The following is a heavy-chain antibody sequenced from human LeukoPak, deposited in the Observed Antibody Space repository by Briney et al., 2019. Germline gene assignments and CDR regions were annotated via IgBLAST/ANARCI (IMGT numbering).Heavy chain of an antibody. CDR2: IRSDTTT. J-gene: IGHJ4*02. CDR1: GFTASSRT. CDR3: ARRRGGYGDGDFDY. V-gene: IGHV3-66*04. Sequence: PGGSLRLSCAASGFTASSRTMIWVRQAPGKGLECVSYIRSDTTTEYAEYVKGRFTISGDDSKNTVYLQMNSLRVEDTSVYYCARRRGGYGDGDFDYWGQGTLVTVSS. D-gene: IGHD4-17*01.